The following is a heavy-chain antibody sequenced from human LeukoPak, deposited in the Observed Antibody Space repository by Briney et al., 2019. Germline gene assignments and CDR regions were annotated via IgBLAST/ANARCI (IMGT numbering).Heavy chain of an antibody. CDR2: INHSGST. Sequence: SETLSLTCAVYGGSFSGYYWSWIRQPPGKGLEWIGEINHSGSTNYNPSLKSRVTISVDTSKNQFSLKLSSVTAADTAVYYCARDYGGNPGAFDIWGQGTMVTVSS. CDR3: ARDYGGNPGAFDI. D-gene: IGHD4-23*01. V-gene: IGHV4-34*01. J-gene: IGHJ3*02. CDR1: GGSFSGYY.